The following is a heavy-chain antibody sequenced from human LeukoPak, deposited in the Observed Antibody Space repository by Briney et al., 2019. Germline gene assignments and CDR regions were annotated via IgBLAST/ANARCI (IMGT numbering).Heavy chain of an antibody. J-gene: IGHJ4*02. Sequence: SETLSLTCTVSGDSISSYYWSWIRQPAGKGLEWIGRIYTSGSTNYNPSLKSRVTMSVDTSKNQFSLKLSSVTAADTAVYYCAATYYYGSGTLLEVFDYWGQGTLVTVSS. CDR2: IYTSGST. CDR3: AATYYYGSGTLLEVFDY. V-gene: IGHV4-4*07. D-gene: IGHD3-10*01. CDR1: GDSISSYY.